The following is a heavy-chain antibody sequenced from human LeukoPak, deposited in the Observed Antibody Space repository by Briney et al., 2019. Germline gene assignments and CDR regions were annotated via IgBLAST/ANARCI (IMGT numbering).Heavy chain of an antibody. CDR2: ISAYNGNT. CDR3: ARDHLGDYRSSGWYEVPRY. D-gene: IGHD6-19*01. V-gene: IGHV1-18*04. CDR1: GYTFTSNH. Sequence: ASVKVSCKASGYTFTSNHMHWVRQAPGQGLEWMGWISAYNGNTNYAQKLQGRVTMTTDTSTSTAYMELRSLRSDDTAVYYCARDHLGDYRSSGWYEVPRYWGQGTLVTVSS. J-gene: IGHJ4*02.